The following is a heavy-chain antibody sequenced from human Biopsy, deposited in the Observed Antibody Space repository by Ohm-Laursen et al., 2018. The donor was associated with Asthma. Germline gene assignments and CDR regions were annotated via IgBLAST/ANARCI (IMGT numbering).Heavy chain of an antibody. CDR1: GTTFSSYS. V-gene: IGHV1-69*13. J-gene: IGHJ6*02. CDR2: IVPVFPTA. Sequence: SVKVSCKTSGTTFSSYSFSWVRQAPGQGLEWMGGIVPVFPTANYPQKFQGRVTISADESTKTAYMELSSLRSEDTAVLYCAKARCYYYYCDMEVWGQGTTVTVSS. D-gene: IGHD3-16*02. CDR3: AKARCYYYYCDMEV.